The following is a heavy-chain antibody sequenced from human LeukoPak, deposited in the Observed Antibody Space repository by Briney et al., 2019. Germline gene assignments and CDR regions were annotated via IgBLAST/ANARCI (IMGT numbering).Heavy chain of an antibody. J-gene: IGHJ4*02. CDR2: ISAYNGNT. CDR3: ARANALYCSSTSCLFDY. CDR1: GYTFTSYG. D-gene: IGHD2-2*01. V-gene: IGHV1-18*04. Sequence: ASVKVSCKASGYTFTSYGISWVRQAPGQGLEWMGWISAYNGNTNYAQKLQGRVTMTTDTSTSTAYMELRSLRSDDTAIYYCARANALYCSSTSCLFDYWGQGTLVTVSS.